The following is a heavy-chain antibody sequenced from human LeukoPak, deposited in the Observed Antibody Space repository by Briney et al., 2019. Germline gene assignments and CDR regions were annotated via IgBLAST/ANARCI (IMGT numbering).Heavy chain of an antibody. CDR3: ARTPSLGYCTNGVCYTHYYYYCGMDV. CDR1: GYTFTSYG. V-gene: IGHV1-18*01. J-gene: IGHJ6*02. CDR2: ISAYNGNT. D-gene: IGHD2-8*01. Sequence: ASVKVSCKASGYTFTSYGIRGVRQAPGQGLEWMGWISAYNGNTNYAQKLQGRVTMTTDTSTSTAYMELRSLRSDDTAVYYCARTPSLGYCTNGVCYTHYYYYCGMDVWGQGTTVTVSS.